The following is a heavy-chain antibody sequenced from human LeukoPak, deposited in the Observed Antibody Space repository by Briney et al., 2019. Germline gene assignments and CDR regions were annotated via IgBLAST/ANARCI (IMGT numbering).Heavy chain of an antibody. D-gene: IGHD5-12*01. CDR1: GFTFDDYA. J-gene: IGHJ4*02. Sequence: GGSLRLSCAASGFTFDDYAMHWVRQAPGKGLEWVSLISWDGGSTCYADSVKGRFTISRDNSKNSLYLQMNSLRAEDTALYYCAKDGLKDGYDQYYFDYWGQGTLVTVSS. CDR3: AKDGLKDGYDQYYFDY. V-gene: IGHV3-43D*03. CDR2: ISWDGGST.